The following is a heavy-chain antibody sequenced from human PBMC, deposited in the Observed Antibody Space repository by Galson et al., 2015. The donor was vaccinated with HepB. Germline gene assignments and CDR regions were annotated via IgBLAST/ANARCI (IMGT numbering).Heavy chain of an antibody. CDR1: GFTFSNFA. Sequence: LRLSCAASGFTFSNFAMSWVRQAPGKGLEWVSTVSGGAGSTYYADSVKGRFTISRDNSKNTLYLQMNSLRAEDTAVYYCAKPPPYYHDSSGYHPFDCWGQGTLVTVSS. V-gene: IGHV3-23*01. CDR2: VSGGAGST. D-gene: IGHD3-22*01. CDR3: AKPPPYYHDSSGYHPFDC. J-gene: IGHJ4*02.